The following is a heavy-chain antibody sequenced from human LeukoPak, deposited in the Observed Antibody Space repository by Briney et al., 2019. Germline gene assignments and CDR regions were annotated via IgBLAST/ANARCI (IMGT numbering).Heavy chain of an antibody. CDR2: IYYSGST. V-gene: IGHV4-31*03. J-gene: IGHJ5*02. CDR1: GGSIHGGDYY. Sequence: SQTLSLTCTVSGGSIHGGDYYWTWIRQHPGKGLEWIGYIYYSGSTYYNPSLKSRVTISVDTSKNQFSPKVSSVTAADTAVYYCARGSATSTWNWFDPWGQGTLVTVSS. CDR3: ARGSATSTWNWFDP.